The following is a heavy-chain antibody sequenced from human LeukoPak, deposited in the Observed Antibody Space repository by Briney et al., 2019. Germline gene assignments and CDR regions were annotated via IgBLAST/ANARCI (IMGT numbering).Heavy chain of an antibody. D-gene: IGHD3-22*01. CDR1: GYTFTGYY. CDR2: INPNSGGT. Sequence: GASVKVSCKASGYTFTGYYMHWVRQAPGQGLEWMGWINPNSGGTNYAQKFRGRVTMTRDTSISTAYMELSRLGSDDTAVYYCARVAAGATYYDSSGYYYLDYWGQGTLVTVSS. V-gene: IGHV1-2*02. J-gene: IGHJ4*02. CDR3: ARVAAGATYYDSSGYYYLDY.